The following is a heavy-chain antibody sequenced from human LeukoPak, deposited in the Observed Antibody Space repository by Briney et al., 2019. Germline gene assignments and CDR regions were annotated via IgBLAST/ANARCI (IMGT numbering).Heavy chain of an antibody. V-gene: IGHV1-2*02. J-gene: IGHJ4*02. CDR1: GYTFTGYF. CDR2: INPNSGAT. CDR3: ARRGSSSSSEFDY. Sequence: GASVKVSCKASGYTFTGYFLHWVREAPGQGLESMGWINPNSGATNSAQKFQGRVTMTRDTSISTAYMEMSGLRSDDTAVYYCARRGSSSSSEFDYWGQGTLVTVSS. D-gene: IGHD6-13*01.